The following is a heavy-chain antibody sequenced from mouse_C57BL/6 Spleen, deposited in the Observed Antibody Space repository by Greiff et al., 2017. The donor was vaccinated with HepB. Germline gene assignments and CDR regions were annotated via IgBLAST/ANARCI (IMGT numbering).Heavy chain of an antibody. CDR2: IDPETGGT. J-gene: IGHJ2*01. CDR3: TREQLRLRMYYFDY. CDR1: GYTFTDYE. V-gene: IGHV1-15*01. Sequence: QVQLQQSGAELVRPGASVTLSCKASGYTFTDYEMHWVKQTPVHGLEWIGAIDPETGGTAYNQKFKGKAILTADKSSSTAYMELRSLTSEDSAVYYCTREQLRLRMYYFDYWGQGTTLTVSS. D-gene: IGHD3-2*02.